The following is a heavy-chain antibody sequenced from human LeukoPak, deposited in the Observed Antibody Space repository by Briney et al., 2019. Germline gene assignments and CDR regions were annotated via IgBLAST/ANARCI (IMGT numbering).Heavy chain of an antibody. CDR2: INPNSGGT. CDR1: GYTFTGYY. CDR3: ASQPYYFDSGGYYDY. D-gene: IGHD3-22*01. Sequence: ASVKVSCKASGYTFTGYYMHWVRQAPGQGLEWMGWINPNSGGTNYAQKFQGRVTMTRDTSISTTYMELSRLRSDDTAVYYCASQPYYFDSGGYYDYWGQGTLVTVPS. J-gene: IGHJ4*02. V-gene: IGHV1-2*02.